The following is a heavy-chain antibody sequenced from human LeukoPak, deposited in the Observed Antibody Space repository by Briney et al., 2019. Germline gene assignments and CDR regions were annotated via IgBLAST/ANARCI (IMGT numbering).Heavy chain of an antibody. D-gene: IGHD6-19*01. CDR3: ARGVRQWLAHGVDY. CDR2: INHSGST. CDR1: GGSFSGYY. Sequence: PETLSLTCVVYGGSFSGYYWSWIRQPPGKGLEWIGEINHSGSTNYNPSLKSRVTISVDTSKNQFSLKLSSVTAADTAVYYCARGVRQWLAHGVDYWGQGTLVTVSS. V-gene: IGHV4-34*01. J-gene: IGHJ4*02.